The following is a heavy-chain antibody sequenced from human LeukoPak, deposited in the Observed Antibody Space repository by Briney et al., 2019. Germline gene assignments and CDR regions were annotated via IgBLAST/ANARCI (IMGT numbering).Heavy chain of an antibody. V-gene: IGHV1-18*01. D-gene: IGHD6-19*01. CDR3: ARDPGGYSSGLDSRFDY. Sequence: ASVKLSCNSSGYTFTIYGINWVRQAPGQGLEWMGLISAYNGNTNYAQKLQGRVTMTTDTSTSTAYMELRSLRSDDTAVYYCARDPGGYSSGLDSRFDYWGQGTLVTVSS. CDR1: GYTFTIYG. CDR2: ISAYNGNT. J-gene: IGHJ4*02.